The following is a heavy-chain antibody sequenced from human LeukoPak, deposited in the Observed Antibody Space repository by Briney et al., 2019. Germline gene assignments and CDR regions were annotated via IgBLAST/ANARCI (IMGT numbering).Heavy chain of an antibody. J-gene: IGHJ5*02. CDR3: ARASSVYGDHNWFDP. CDR1: GGSISSYY. D-gene: IGHD4-17*01. V-gene: IGHV4-59*01. Sequence: PSETLSLTCTVSGGSISSYYWSWIRQPPGKGLEWIGYIYYSGSANYNPSLKSRVTISVDTSKNQFSLKLSSVTAADTAVYYCARASSVYGDHNWFDPWGQGTLVTVSS. CDR2: IYYSGSA.